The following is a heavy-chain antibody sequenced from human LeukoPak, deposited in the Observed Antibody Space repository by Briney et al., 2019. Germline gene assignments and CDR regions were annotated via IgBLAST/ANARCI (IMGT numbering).Heavy chain of an antibody. V-gene: IGHV3-30*03. D-gene: IGHD5-18*01. CDR2: MSYGGQNE. J-gene: IGHJ6*02. Sequence: GGSLRLSCAASGLTFSGYDMHWVRQAPGKGPEWVAVMSYGGQNERYADSVKGRFTVSRDNSKNTLYLQMNSLRAEDTAVYYCAREQLWDYYYYGMDVWGQGTTATVSS. CDR1: GLTFSGYD. CDR3: AREQLWDYYYYGMDV.